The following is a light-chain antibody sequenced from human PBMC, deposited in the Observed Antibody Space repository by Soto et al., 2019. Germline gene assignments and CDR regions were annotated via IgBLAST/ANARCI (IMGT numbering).Light chain of an antibody. Sequence: ENVLTQSPGTLSLSPGERATLSCRACQSISNSYLAWYQQKPGQTPSLLIYHASNRATGIPDRFSGSGSGTDFTLTISRLEPEDFAVYYCQQYGDSLLTFGGGTKVEIK. CDR1: QSISNSY. CDR3: QQYGDSLLT. J-gene: IGKJ4*01. V-gene: IGKV3-20*01. CDR2: HAS.